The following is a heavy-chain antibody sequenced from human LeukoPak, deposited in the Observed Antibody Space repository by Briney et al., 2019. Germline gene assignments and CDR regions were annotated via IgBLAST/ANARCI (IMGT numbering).Heavy chain of an antibody. Sequence: SETLSLTCAVYGGSFSGYYWSWIRQPPGKGLEWIGEINHSGSTNYNPSLKSRVTISVDTSKNQFSLKLSSVTAADTAVYYCARFPIFGVVSYDYWGQGTLVTVSS. D-gene: IGHD3-3*01. V-gene: IGHV4-34*01. CDR1: GGSFSGYY. CDR2: INHSGST. CDR3: ARFPIFGVVSYDY. J-gene: IGHJ4*02.